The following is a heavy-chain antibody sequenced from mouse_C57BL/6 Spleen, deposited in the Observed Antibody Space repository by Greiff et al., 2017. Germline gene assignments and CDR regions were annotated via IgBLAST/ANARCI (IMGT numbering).Heavy chain of an antibody. CDR3: AGAYYGSSPYWYFDV. V-gene: IGHV1-64*01. Sequence: VQLQQPGAELVKPGASVKLSCKASGYTFTSYWMHWVKQRPGQGLEWIGMINPNSGSTNYNEKFKSKATLTVDKSSCTAYMQLSSLTSEASAVYYCAGAYYGSSPYWYFDVWGTGTTVTVSS. CDR2: INPNSGST. D-gene: IGHD1-1*01. J-gene: IGHJ1*03. CDR1: GYTFTSYW.